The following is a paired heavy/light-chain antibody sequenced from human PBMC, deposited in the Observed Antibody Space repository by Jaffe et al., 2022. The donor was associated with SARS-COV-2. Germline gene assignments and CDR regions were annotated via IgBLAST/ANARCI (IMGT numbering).Light chain of an antibody. CDR2: EDN. V-gene: IGLV6-57*02. CDR3: QSYDSSNRWV. Sequence: NFMLTQPHSVSESPGKTVTISCTDSSGTIASNYVQWYQQRPGSAPTTVIYEDNQRPSGVPDRFSGSIDRSSNSASLTISGLKTDDEADYYCQSYDSSNRWVFGGGTKLTVL. CDR1: SGTIASNY. J-gene: IGLJ3*02.
Heavy chain of an antibody. CDR1: GFIFSDYN. Sequence: EVQLVESGGGLVRPGGSLRLSCAASGFIFSDYNMNWVRQAPGKGLEWVSSISGSSAYIFYADSVKGRFTISRDNAENSLFLQMRSLRAEDTAVYFCARAGSSYGSGSSHYWGHGTLVTVSS. D-gene: IGHD3-10*01. J-gene: IGHJ4*01. V-gene: IGHV3-21*01. CDR3: ARAGSSYGSGSSHY. CDR2: ISGSSAYI.